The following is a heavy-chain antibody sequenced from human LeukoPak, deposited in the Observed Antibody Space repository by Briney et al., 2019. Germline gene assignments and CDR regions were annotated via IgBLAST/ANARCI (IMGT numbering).Heavy chain of an antibody. CDR3: ARDLEYYDSSGFDY. CDR2: ISSRSSYI. J-gene: IGHJ4*02. CDR1: GFTFSSYS. Sequence: GGSLRLSCAASGFTFSSYSMNWVRQAPGKGLEWVSCISSRSSYIYYTDSVKGRFTISRDNAKNSLSLQMNSLRAEDTAVYYCARDLEYYDSSGFDYWGQGTLVTVSS. D-gene: IGHD3-22*01. V-gene: IGHV3-21*01.